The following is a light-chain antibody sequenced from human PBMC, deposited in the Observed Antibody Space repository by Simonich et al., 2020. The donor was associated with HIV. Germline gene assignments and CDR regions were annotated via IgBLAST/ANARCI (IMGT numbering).Light chain of an antibody. CDR3: QQYNNRPLT. V-gene: IGKV3-15*01. CDR1: QSVSSN. CDR2: DAS. J-gene: IGKJ4*01. Sequence: IVMTQSPATLSVSPWERATLSCRASQSVSSNLAWSRQKPGHAPRLLSFDASTRATGVPAKFSGSGSGTEFTLTISSIQSEDFAVYYCQQYNNRPLTFGGGTKVEIK.